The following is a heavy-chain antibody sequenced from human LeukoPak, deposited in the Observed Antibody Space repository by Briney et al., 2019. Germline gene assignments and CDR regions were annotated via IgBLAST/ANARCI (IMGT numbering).Heavy chain of an antibody. CDR2: IYPSGST. CDR3: ARENSGSYRQFDY. CDR1: GGSISTYY. V-gene: IGHV4-4*07. D-gene: IGHD1-26*01. J-gene: IGHJ4*02. Sequence: SETLSLTCTVSGGSISTYYWTWVRQRPGQGLEWVGRIYPSGSTNYNPSLKSRVTMSVDTSKNQFSLKLNSVTAADTAAYYCARENSGSYRQFDYWGQGTLVTVSS.